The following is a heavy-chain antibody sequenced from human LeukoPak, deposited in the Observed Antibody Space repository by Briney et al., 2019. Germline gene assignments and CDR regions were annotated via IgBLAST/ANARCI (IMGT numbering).Heavy chain of an antibody. CDR3: ARQGEMATIVEEYYMDV. CDR1: GGSISSSSND. D-gene: IGHD5-24*01. V-gene: IGHV4-39*01. CDR2: IYYSGST. J-gene: IGHJ6*03. Sequence: PSGTLSLTCTVSGGSISSSSNDWGWIRQPPGKGLEWIGSIYYSGSTYYNPSLKSRVTISVDTSKNQFSLKLSSVTAADTAVYYCARQGEMATIVEEYYMDVWGKGTTVTISS.